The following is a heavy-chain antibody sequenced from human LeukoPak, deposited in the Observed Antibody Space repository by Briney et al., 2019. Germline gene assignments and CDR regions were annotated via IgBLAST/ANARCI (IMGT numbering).Heavy chain of an antibody. CDR1: GFTFSNYA. CDR2: IGISDNT. D-gene: IGHD3-22*01. V-gene: IGHV3-23*01. Sequence: GGSLRLSCAASGFTFSNYAMTWVRQAPGRGLEWVSIIGISDNTYYADSVKGRFTISRDNSKNSLNLRMNTLRAEDTAIYYCAKAIDSSGYNFERGADYWGQGTLVTVSS. CDR3: AKAIDSSGYNFERGADY. J-gene: IGHJ4*02.